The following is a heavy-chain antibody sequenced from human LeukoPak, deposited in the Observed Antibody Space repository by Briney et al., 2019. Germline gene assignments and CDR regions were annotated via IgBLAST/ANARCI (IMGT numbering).Heavy chain of an antibody. D-gene: IGHD1-1*01. CDR2: INQGGSEE. CDR1: GFSFSSYW. CDR3: ARSPDTGTVDY. V-gene: IGHV3-7*01. J-gene: IGHJ4*02. Sequence: GGSLRLSCAASGFSFSSYWMSWVRHTPGKGLEWVANINQGGSEEYYVDSVRGRFTISRDNARNLLFLQMSNLRDEDTAVYYCARSPDTGTVDYWGQGTLVTVSS.